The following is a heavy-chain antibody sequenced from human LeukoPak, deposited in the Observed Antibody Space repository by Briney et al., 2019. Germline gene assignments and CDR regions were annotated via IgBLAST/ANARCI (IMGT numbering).Heavy chain of an antibody. Sequence: PGGSLRLSCAASGFTSSSYWMHWVRQAPGKGLVWVSRINSDGSSTSYADSVKGRFTISRDNAKNTLYLQMNSLRAEDTAVYYCAREVDSSGHGPGWFDPWGQGTLVTVSS. CDR2: INSDGSST. V-gene: IGHV3-74*01. J-gene: IGHJ5*02. CDR1: GFTSSSYW. D-gene: IGHD3-22*01. CDR3: AREVDSSGHGPGWFDP.